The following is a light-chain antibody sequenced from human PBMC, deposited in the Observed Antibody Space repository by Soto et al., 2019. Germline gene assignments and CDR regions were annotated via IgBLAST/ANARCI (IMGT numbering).Light chain of an antibody. V-gene: IGKV4-1*01. Sequence: DIVMTQSPDSLAVSLGERDTINCKSSQSVLYSSDNKNFLAWYQQKSGQPPRLIIYWASTRESGVPDRFSGGGSGTDFTLTISSLQAEDVAVYYCQQYYSTPYTFGQGTKLELK. CDR3: QQYYSTPYT. J-gene: IGKJ2*01. CDR1: QSVLYSSDNKNF. CDR2: WAS.